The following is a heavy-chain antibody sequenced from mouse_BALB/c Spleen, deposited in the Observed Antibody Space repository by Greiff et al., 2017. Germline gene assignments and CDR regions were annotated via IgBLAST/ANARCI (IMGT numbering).Heavy chain of an antibody. CDR1: GFNIKDYY. CDR3: NVPLYGNIQGFAY. Sequence: EVQLQQSGAELVRSGASVKLSCTASGFNIKDYYMHWVKQRPEQGLEWIGWIDPENGDTEYAPKFQGKATMTADTSSNTAYLQLSSLTSEDTAVYYCNVPLYGNIQGFAYWGQGTLVTVSA. CDR2: IDPENGDT. V-gene: IGHV14-4*02. D-gene: IGHD2-1*01. J-gene: IGHJ3*01.